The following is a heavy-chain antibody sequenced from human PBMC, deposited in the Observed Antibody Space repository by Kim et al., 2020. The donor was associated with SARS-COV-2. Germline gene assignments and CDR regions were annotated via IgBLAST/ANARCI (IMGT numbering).Heavy chain of an antibody. D-gene: IGHD6-19*01. CDR1: GYTFISYA. Sequence: VSVKVSCKASGYTFISYAMHWVRQAPGQRLEWMGWINAGNGKTKYSQKFQGTVTITRDTSASTAYMELSSLRSEDTAVYYCARDGFRMAVAGSTGYFDYWGQGTLAT. V-gene: IGHV1-3*01. CDR3: ARDGFRMAVAGSTGYFDY. J-gene: IGHJ4*02. CDR2: INAGNGKT.